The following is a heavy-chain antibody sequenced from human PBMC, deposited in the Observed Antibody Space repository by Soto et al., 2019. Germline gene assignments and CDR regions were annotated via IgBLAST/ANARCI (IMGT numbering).Heavy chain of an antibody. CDR3: ARAPYASGPKPYYFDY. J-gene: IGHJ4*02. V-gene: IGHV4-59*01. D-gene: IGHD3-10*01. CDR2: IYNSGST. CDR1: GGSISSYY. Sequence: QVQLQESGPGLVKPSETLSLTCTVSGGSISSYYWSWIRQPPGKGLEWIGFIYNSGSTNYNPSLKSRVTIPMDTSRHQLSLILSSVAAADTAVYYCARAPYASGPKPYYFDYWGQGTLVTVSS.